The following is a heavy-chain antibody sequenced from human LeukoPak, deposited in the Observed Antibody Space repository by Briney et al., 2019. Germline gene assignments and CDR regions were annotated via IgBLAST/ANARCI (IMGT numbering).Heavy chain of an antibody. Sequence: ASVKVSCKASGYTFTGYYMHWVRQAPGQGLEWMGRINPNSGGTSYAQKFQGRVTMTRDTSISTAYMELSRLRSDDTAVYYCARSSTGTRGFDYWGQGTLVTVSS. D-gene: IGHD1-1*01. CDR1: GYTFTGYY. J-gene: IGHJ4*02. V-gene: IGHV1-2*06. CDR3: ARSSTGTRGFDY. CDR2: INPNSGGT.